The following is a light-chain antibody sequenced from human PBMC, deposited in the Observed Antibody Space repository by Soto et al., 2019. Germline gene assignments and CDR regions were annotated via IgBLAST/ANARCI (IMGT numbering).Light chain of an antibody. J-gene: IGKJ5*01. CDR1: ETISRN. CDR3: QQYNKWSSIT. V-gene: IGKV3-15*01. CDR2: GVS. Sequence: EIVMTQSPATLSVSPGERVTLSCRASETISRNLAWYQQKPAQASSLLMYGVSTRVTGIPARFSGSGSGTEVTLSIYSVQSEDFAVYYCQQYNKWSSITFGQGTRLEIK.